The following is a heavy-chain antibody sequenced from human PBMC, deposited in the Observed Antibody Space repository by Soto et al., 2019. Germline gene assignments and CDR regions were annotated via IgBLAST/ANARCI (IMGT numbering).Heavy chain of an antibody. Sequence: GXSVKVSCYASAYPCIGYYMHWVRQAPGQGLEWMGWINPNSGGTNYAQKFQGRVTMTRDTSISTAYMELSRLRSDDTAVYYCAREGGYCSSTSCRLTSSFDPWGQGTLVTVSS. V-gene: IGHV1-2*02. J-gene: IGHJ5*02. D-gene: IGHD2-2*01. CDR2: INPNSGGT. CDR1: AYPCIGYY. CDR3: AREGGYCSSTSCRLTSSFDP.